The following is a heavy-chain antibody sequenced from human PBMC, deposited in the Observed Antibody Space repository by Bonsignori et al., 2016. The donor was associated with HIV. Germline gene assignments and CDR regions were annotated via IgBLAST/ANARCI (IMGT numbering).Heavy chain of an antibody. CDR3: SRGGEGDYYYYYMDV. D-gene: IGHD3-16*01. J-gene: IGHJ6*03. Sequence: GGSLRLSCTSSGFTFGDYAMSWVRQAPGKGLQWVGFIRSKAYGGTTEYAASVKGRFIISRDDSRGIAYLQMNSVKTEDTAIYYCSRGGEGDYYYYYMDVWGKGTTVTVSS. CDR1: GFTFGDYA. CDR2: IRSKAYGGTT. V-gene: IGHV3-49*04.